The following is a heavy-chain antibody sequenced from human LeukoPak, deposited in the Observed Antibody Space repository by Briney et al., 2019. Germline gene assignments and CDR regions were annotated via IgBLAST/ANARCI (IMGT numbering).Heavy chain of an antibody. Sequence: ASVKVSCKTSGYSFTSYGISWVRQAPGQGLEWLGWISGYNGRTEYSQKLQGRVTMTTDTSTSTAYMELRSLTSDDTAMYYCARDIGVSQFGYWGQGTLVTVSS. V-gene: IGHV1-18*01. CDR1: GYSFTSYG. D-gene: IGHD3-10*01. J-gene: IGHJ4*02. CDR3: ARDIGVSQFGY. CDR2: ISGYNGRT.